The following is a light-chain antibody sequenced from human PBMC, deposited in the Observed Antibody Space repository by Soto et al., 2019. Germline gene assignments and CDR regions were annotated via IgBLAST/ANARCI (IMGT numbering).Light chain of an antibody. CDR2: GVH. Sequence: QSVLTQTISVSGTPGQSITLSCSGNRNDIGTYDYVCWYQQHPGKAPRLLIHGVHNPSPGISGRFSAAKSGLTASLTISGLQAEDEADYYCTAFSANRVYLFGPGTKVTV. V-gene: IGLV2-14*01. J-gene: IGLJ1*01. CDR1: RNDIGTYDY. CDR3: TAFSANRVYL.